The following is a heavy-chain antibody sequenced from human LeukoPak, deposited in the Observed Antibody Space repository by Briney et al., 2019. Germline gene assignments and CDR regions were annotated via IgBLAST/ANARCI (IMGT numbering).Heavy chain of an antibody. CDR3: ARGPGSGTYWAFDY. J-gene: IGHJ4*02. D-gene: IGHD1-26*01. CDR1: GGSISSYN. Sequence: SETLSLTCTVSGGSISSYNWSWIRQPPGKGLEWIGYIYYSGTTSYNPSLKSRVTISVDTSKNQFSLKLSSVTAGDTAVYYCARGPGSGTYWAFDYWGQGTLVTVSS. V-gene: IGHV4-59*01. CDR2: IYYSGTT.